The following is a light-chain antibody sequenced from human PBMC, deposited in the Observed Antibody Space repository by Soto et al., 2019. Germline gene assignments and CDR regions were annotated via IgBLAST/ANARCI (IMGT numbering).Light chain of an antibody. CDR2: DVT. CDR1: SSDVGGYNY. CDR3: SSYTTSNTRQIV. V-gene: IGLV2-14*03. J-gene: IGLJ1*01. Sequence: QSALTQPASVSGSPGQSITISCTGTSSDVGGYNYVSWYQHHPGKAPKLIIYDVTNRPSGVSNPFSGSKSGNTASLTISGLQPEDEADYYRSSYTTSNTRQIVFVTGTKVTVL.